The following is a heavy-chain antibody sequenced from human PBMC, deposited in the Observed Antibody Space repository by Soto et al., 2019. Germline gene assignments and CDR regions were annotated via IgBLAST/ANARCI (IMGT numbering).Heavy chain of an antibody. Sequence: EVQLLESEGGLVQPGESLRLSCAASGFTFSSYAMSWVRQAPGKGLEWVSVISGSDGSTYYADSVKGRFTISRDNSKDTLYLQMNSLRAEDTAVYYCAKRSSSSTFDYWGQGTLVTVSS. V-gene: IGHV3-23*01. CDR3: AKRSSSSTFDY. CDR2: ISGSDGST. J-gene: IGHJ4*02. CDR1: GFTFSSYA. D-gene: IGHD6-6*01.